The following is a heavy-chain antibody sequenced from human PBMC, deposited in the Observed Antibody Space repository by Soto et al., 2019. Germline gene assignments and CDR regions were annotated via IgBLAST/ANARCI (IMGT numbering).Heavy chain of an antibody. J-gene: IGHJ5*02. CDR2: MNPHNGNA. Sequence: ASVKFSCNASGFTFITYDFSLVRHSSGQGLEWMGWMNPHNGNAGFAQKFRGRINMTRNTSISTAYLELSSLRSDETAVYYCERDKNHGDLDWFDPWGKGTLVTISS. CDR3: ERDKNHGDLDWFDP. V-gene: IGHV1-8*01. CDR1: GFTFITYD.